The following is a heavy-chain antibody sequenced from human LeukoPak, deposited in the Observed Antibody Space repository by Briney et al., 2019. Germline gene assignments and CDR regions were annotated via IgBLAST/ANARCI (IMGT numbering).Heavy chain of an antibody. CDR3: AKGVHGRSSWF. CDR1: GFTFSTYA. CDR2: ISGGGGST. J-gene: IGHJ4*02. Sequence: GGSLRLSCAASGFTFSTYAMSWVRQAPGKGLEWVSTISGGGGSTYYADSVKGRFSISRDNSKNTLYLQMNSLRAEDAAVYYCAKGVHGRSSWFWGQGTLVTVSS. D-gene: IGHD6-13*01. V-gene: IGHV3-23*01.